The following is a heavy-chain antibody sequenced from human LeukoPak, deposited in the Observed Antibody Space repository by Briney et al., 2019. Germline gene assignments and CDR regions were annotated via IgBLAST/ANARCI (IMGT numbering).Heavy chain of an antibody. CDR1: GFTVSSDS. CDR2: IYSGGST. V-gene: IGHV3-53*01. D-gene: IGHD3-22*01. Sequence: PGGSLRLSCTVSGFTVSSDSMSWVRQAPGKGLEWVSFIYSGGSTHYSDSVKGRFTISRDNSKNTLYLQMNSLRAEDTAVYYCAKEEAYYYDSSGYCLDYWGQGTLVTVSS. CDR3: AKEEAYYYDSSGYCLDY. J-gene: IGHJ4*02.